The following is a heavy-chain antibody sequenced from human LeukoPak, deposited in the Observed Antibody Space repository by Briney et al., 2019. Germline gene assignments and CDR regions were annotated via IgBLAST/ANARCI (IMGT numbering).Heavy chain of an antibody. D-gene: IGHD1-26*01. CDR2: INSSGGST. CDR1: GYTFTSYY. J-gene: IGHJ2*01. CDR3: ARPQWELRWNWYFDL. Sequence: GASVKVSCKASGYTFTSYYMHWVRQAPGQGLEWMGIINSSGGSTSYAQKFQGRVTMTRDTSTSTVYMELSSLRSEDTAVYYCARPQWELRWNWYFDLWGRGTLVTVSS. V-gene: IGHV1-46*01.